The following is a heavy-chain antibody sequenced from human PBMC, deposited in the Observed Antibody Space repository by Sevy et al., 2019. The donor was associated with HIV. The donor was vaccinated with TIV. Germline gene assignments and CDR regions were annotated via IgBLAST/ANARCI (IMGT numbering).Heavy chain of an antibody. J-gene: IGHJ4*02. CDR3: ARGKVLFDY. D-gene: IGHD3-10*01. CDR1: GVSFSNYY. CDR2: IYHNGST. V-gene: IGHV4-59*01. Sequence: SETLSLTCTVSGVSFSNYYWSWIRQSPGKGLEWIGYIYHNGSTNFNRSLKRRVTISVYTSKNQFSLKLNSVTAADTAVYYCARGKVLFDYWGQGTLVTVSS.